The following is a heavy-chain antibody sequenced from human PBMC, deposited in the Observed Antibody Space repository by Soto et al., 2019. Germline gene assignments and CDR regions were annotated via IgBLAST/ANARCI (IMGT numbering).Heavy chain of an antibody. D-gene: IGHD4-4*01. CDR2: NSTSDRII. V-gene: IGHV3-11*01. Sequence: QVQLVESGGALVKPGGSLRLSCAASGFTFSDYFMTWIRQAPGEGLEWVAYNSTSDRIINYADSVKGRVIISRDNAKNSLYMPMHSLGAEGTGVYFCAREYSAYHYHVDFWGQGTVVTVSS. CDR1: GFTFSDYF. J-gene: IGHJ4*02. CDR3: AREYSAYHYHVDF.